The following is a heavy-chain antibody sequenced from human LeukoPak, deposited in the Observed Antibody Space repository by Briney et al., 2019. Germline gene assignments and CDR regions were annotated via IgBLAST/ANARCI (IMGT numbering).Heavy chain of an antibody. CDR1: GYTFTGYY. CDR3: ARETYFYDTTYYYVKYFDS. J-gene: IGHJ4*02. Sequence: GASVKVSCKASGYTFTGYYMHWVRQAPGQGLEWMGWINPNSGGTNYAQKFQGRVTMTRDTSISTAYMELSRLRSDDTAVYYCARETYFYDTTYYYVKYFDSWGQGTLVTVSS. V-gene: IGHV1-2*02. CDR2: INPNSGGT. D-gene: IGHD3-22*01.